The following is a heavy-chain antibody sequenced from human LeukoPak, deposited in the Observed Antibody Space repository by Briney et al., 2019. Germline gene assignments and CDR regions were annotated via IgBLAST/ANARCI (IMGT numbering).Heavy chain of an antibody. J-gene: IGHJ4*02. V-gene: IGHV3-64D*09. Sequence: GGSLRLSCSASGLTFSSYAMHWVRQAPGKGLEYVSAINSNGGTTYYSDSVKGRFTISRDNSKNTLYLQMSSLRAEDTAVYYCVKMGTYYYDSSGSNYWGQGTLVTVSS. CDR3: VKMGTYYYDSSGSNY. CDR1: GLTFSSYA. CDR2: INSNGGTT. D-gene: IGHD3-22*01.